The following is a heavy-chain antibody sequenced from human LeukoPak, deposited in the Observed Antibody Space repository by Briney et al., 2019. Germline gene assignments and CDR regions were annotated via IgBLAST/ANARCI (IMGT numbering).Heavy chain of an antibody. D-gene: IGHD2-2*01. J-gene: IGHJ4*02. V-gene: IGHV3-21*03. CDR2: ICTNSSYI. Sequence: PGGSLRLSCAASGFIFGSYSMNWVRQAPGKGLEWVSSICTNSSYIYYAHSVKGRFTISRDNSKNLLYFQMNTLRDEGTALYYCARHSLKYQLISHFGYWGQGTLVTVSS. CDR1: GFIFGSYS. CDR3: ARHSLKYQLISHFGY.